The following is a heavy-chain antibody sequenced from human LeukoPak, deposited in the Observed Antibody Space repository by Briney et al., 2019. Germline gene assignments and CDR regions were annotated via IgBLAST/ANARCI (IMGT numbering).Heavy chain of an antibody. CDR3: ARGEIFGIFDY. J-gene: IGHJ4*02. Sequence: PSETLSLTCTVSGGSISSSSYYWGWIRQPPGKGLEWIGSIYYSGSTYYNPSLKSRVTISVDTSKNQFSLKLSSVTAADTAVYYCARGEIFGIFDYWGQGTLVTVSS. CDR1: GGSISSSSYY. V-gene: IGHV4-39*07. D-gene: IGHD3-9*01. CDR2: IYYSGST.